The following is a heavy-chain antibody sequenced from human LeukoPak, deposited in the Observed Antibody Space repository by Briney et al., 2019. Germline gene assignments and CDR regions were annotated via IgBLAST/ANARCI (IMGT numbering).Heavy chain of an antibody. V-gene: IGHV3-43*02. CDR3: ARESERSGWYDY. Sequence: GGSLRLSCAAPGFIFDDYAIHRVRQAPGKGLEWVSLISGDGGSTFYADSVKGRFTISRDNSKNSLYLQMSSLRSEDTALYYCARESERSGWYDYWGQGTLVTVSS. J-gene: IGHJ4*02. D-gene: IGHD6-19*01. CDR2: ISGDGGST. CDR1: GFIFDDYA.